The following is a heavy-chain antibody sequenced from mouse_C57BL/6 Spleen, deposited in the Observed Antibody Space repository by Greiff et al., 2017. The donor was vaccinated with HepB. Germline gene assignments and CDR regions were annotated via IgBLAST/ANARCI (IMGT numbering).Heavy chain of an antibody. D-gene: IGHD3-2*02. CDR1: GYAFSSYW. Sequence: QVHVKQSGAELVKPGASVKISCKASGYAFSSYWMNWVKQRPGKGLEWIGQIYPGDGDTNYNGKFKGKATLTADISSSTAYMQLSSLTSEDSAVYFCARWGDSSGLDYWGQGTTLTVSS. V-gene: IGHV1-80*01. J-gene: IGHJ2*01. CDR3: ARWGDSSGLDY. CDR2: IYPGDGDT.